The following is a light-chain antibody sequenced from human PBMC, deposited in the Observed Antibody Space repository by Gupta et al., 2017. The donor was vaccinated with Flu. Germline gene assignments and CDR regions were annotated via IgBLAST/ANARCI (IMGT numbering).Light chain of an antibody. CDR1: QPIAKF. CDR3: QQRRSWQLT. CDR2: DAS. J-gene: IGKJ4*01. V-gene: IGKV3-11*01. Sequence: PVILSLSPGGRANLSCRASQPIAKFLAWYQHRPGQAPRLLIYDASKRASGIPARFSGSGSETDFTLIITALEPEDFATYYCQQRRSWQLTFGGGTKVEIK.